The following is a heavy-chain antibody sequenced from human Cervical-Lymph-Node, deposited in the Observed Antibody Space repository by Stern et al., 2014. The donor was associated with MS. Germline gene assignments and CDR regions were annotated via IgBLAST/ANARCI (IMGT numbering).Heavy chain of an antibody. CDR1: GGSFSSYA. Sequence: QVQLVQSGAEVKKPGSSVKVSCTASGGSFSSYAISWVRQAPGQGLEWMGGIIPIFDTSNYAQKFQGRVTITADESTSTAYMELSSLRSEDTALYYCARGRSIVGVVIIPDTDAFDIWGQGTMVTVSS. J-gene: IGHJ3*02. D-gene: IGHD3-3*01. V-gene: IGHV1-69*01. CDR2: IIPIFDTS. CDR3: ARGRSIVGVVIIPDTDAFDI.